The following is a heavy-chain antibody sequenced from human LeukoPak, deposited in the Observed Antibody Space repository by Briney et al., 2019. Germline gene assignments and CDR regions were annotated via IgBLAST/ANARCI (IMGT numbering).Heavy chain of an antibody. J-gene: IGHJ4*02. CDR3: AKDEYSSSLFDY. CDR2: ISGSGGST. CDR1: GCTFSSYA. V-gene: IGHV3-23*01. Sequence: PGGSLRLSCAASGCTFSSYAVSWVSQAPGKGLEWVSAISGSGGSTYYADSVKGRFTISRDNSKNTLYLQMNSLRAEDTAVYYCAKDEYSSSLFDYWGQGTLVTVSS. D-gene: IGHD6-13*01.